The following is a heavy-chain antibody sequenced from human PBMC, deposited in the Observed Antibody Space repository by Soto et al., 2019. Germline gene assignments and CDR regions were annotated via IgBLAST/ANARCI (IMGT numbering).Heavy chain of an antibody. J-gene: IGHJ5*02. CDR1: GFTFSSYG. CDR3: ARDRAVAHSSSWYLYNWFDP. Sequence: PGGSLRLSCAASGFTFSSYGMHWVRQAPGKGLEWVAVIWYDGSNKYYADSVKGRFTISRDNSKNTLYLQMNSLRAEDTAVYYCARDRAVAHSSSWYLYNWFDPWGQGTLVTVSS. V-gene: IGHV3-33*01. CDR2: IWYDGSNK. D-gene: IGHD6-13*01.